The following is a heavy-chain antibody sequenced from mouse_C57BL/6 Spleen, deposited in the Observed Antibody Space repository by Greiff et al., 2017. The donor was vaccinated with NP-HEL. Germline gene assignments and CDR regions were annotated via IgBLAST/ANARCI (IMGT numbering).Heavy chain of an antibody. D-gene: IGHD1-1*01. J-gene: IGHJ3*01. CDR3: ARSPITTVVATALNWDGAY. Sequence: QVQLKESGAELARPGASVKLSCKASGYTFTSYGISWVKQRTGQGLEWIGELYPRSGNTYYNEKFKGKATLTADNSSSTAYMELRSLTSEDSAVYFCARSPITTVVATALNWDGAYWGQGTLVTVSA. V-gene: IGHV1-81*01. CDR2: LYPRSGNT. CDR1: GYTFTSYG.